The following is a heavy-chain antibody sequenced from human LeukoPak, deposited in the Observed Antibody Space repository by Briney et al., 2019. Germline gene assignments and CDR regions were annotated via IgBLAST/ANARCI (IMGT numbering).Heavy chain of an antibody. CDR2: IYYSGST. CDR1: GGSISSSSYY. J-gene: IGHJ4*02. D-gene: IGHD6-19*01. Sequence: PSETLSLTCTVSGGSISSSSYYWGWIRPPPGKGLEWIGSIYYSGSTYYNPSLKSRVTISVDTSKNQFSLKLSSVTAADTAVYYCANRGSSGWSYYFDYWGQGTLVTVSS. CDR3: ANRGSSGWSYYFDY. V-gene: IGHV4-39*01.